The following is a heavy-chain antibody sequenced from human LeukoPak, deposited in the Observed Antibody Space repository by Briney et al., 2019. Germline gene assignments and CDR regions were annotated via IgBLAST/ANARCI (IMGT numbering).Heavy chain of an antibody. J-gene: IGHJ4*02. CDR1: GFSLSTSGMC. Sequence: SGPTLVNPTQTLTLTCTFSGFSLSTSGMCVSWIRQPPGKALEWLARIDWDDDKYYSTSLKTRLTISKDTFKNQVALTMTNMDPVDTATYYCARIRNSGWYFDYWGQGTLVTVSS. D-gene: IGHD6-19*01. CDR2: IDWDDDK. V-gene: IGHV2-70*11. CDR3: ARIRNSGWYFDY.